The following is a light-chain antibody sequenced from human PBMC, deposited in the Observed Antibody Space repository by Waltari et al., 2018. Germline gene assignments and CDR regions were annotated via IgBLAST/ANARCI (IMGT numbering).Light chain of an antibody. CDR1: SSNLGNNY. CDR3: GTWDSSLSGAV. V-gene: IGLV1-51*02. J-gene: IGLJ7*01. CDR2: EDS. Sequence: QSVLTQPPSVSAAPGQRVTISCSGGSSNLGNNYVSWYRQFPGTAPKPLIYEDSERPSGIPGRFSGSKSGTSATLDITGLQAGDEADYYCGTWDSSLSGAVFGGGTHLTVL.